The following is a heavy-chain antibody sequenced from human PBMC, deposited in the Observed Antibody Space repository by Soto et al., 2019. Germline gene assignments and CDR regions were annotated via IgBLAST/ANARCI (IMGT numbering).Heavy chain of an antibody. Sequence: SETLSLTCTVSGGSISSAAYYWSWIRQHPGKGLEWIGYISHSGSTYYTPSLKSRVIISADTSKNQFSVNLISVTAADTAVYYCAREYTYGSNFFDCWGQGALVTVSS. CDR2: ISHSGST. V-gene: IGHV4-31*03. D-gene: IGHD5-18*01. CDR3: AREYTYGSNFFDC. CDR1: GGSISSAAYY. J-gene: IGHJ4*02.